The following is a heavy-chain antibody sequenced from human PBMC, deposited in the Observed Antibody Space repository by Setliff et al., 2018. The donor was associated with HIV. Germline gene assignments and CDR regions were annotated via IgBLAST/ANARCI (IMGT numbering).Heavy chain of an antibody. D-gene: IGHD2-15*01. V-gene: IGHV3-48*01. Sequence: PGGSLRLSCGASGFTISSYWVAWVRQAPGKGLEWVSYISPSSTIIYYPDAVKGRFTTSRDNARNSLYREMNSLRADDTAVYYCARDFCGSSCASGYGYFYHWGQGTLVTVSS. CDR2: ISPSSTII. CDR1: GFTISSYW. J-gene: IGHJ4*02. CDR3: ARDFCGSSCASGYGYFYH.